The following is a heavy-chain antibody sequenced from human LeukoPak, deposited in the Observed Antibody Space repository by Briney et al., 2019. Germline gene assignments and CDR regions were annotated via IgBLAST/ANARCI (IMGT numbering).Heavy chain of an antibody. J-gene: IGHJ4*02. V-gene: IGHV1-8*01. CDR3: ARVAGNCGGDCYRLLY. Sequence: ASVKVSCKASGYTFTTYDINWVRQATGQGLEWLGWMNPNSGNTGYAQKFQGRVTVARNISITTAYMELTNLRSEDMAVYYCARVAGNCGGDCYRLLYWGQGTLVTVSS. CDR1: GYTFTTYD. D-gene: IGHD2-21*01. CDR2: MNPNSGNT.